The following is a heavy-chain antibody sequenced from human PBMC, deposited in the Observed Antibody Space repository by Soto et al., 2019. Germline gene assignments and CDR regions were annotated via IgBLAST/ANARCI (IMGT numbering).Heavy chain of an antibody. V-gene: IGHV3-23*01. CDR2: ISGSGDNT. D-gene: IGHD2-2*02. Sequence: EVQLLESGGGLVQPGGSLRLSCAASGFTFSSYAMNWVRQAPGKGLEWVSTISGSGDNTYYADSVKGRFTISRDNSKNTLYLQMNSLRAEDTALYYCTKVGGTSLTPIPVDYGGQGTQVTVSS. J-gene: IGHJ4*02. CDR1: GFTFSSYA. CDR3: TKVGGTSLTPIPVDY.